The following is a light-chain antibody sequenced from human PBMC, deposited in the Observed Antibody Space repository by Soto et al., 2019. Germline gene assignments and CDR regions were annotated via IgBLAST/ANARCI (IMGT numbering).Light chain of an antibody. V-gene: IGLV1-40*01. CDR3: QSYDSSLSVI. CDR2: YNT. J-gene: IGLJ2*01. Sequence: QSVLTQPPSVSGAPGQRVTISCTGNSSNIGAGYDVHWYQQFPGTAPKLVIYYNTNRPSGVPDRFSGSKSDTSASLAITGLQAEDEADYYCQSYDSSLSVIFGGGTKLTVL. CDR1: SSNIGAGYD.